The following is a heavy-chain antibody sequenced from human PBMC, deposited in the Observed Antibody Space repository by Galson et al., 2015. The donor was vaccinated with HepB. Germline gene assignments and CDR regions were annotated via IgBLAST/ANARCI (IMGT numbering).Heavy chain of an antibody. J-gene: IGHJ4*02. D-gene: IGHD3-10*01. CDR2: IWYDGSNK. V-gene: IGHV3-33*01. CDR1: GFTFSSYG. CDR3: ARDGEDYGSGSYRGHYFDF. Sequence: SLRLSCAASGFTFSSYGMHWVRQAPGKGLEWVAVIWYDGSNKYYADSVKGRFTISRDNSKNTLYLQMNSLRAEDTAVYYCARDGEDYGSGSYRGHYFDFWGQGTLVTLSS.